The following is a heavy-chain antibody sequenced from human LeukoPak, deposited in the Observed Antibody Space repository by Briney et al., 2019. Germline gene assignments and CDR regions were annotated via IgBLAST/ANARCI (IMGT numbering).Heavy chain of an antibody. CDR2: ISYDGSNK. Sequence: QAGGSLRLSCAASGFTFSSYVMHWVRQAPGKGLEWVAVISYDGSNKYYADSVKGRFTISRDNSKNTLYLQMNSPRAEDTAVYYCARDMGEHFDYWGQGTLVTVSS. CDR3: ARDMGEHFDY. J-gene: IGHJ4*02. CDR1: GFTFSSYV. D-gene: IGHD2-21*01. V-gene: IGHV3-30-3*01.